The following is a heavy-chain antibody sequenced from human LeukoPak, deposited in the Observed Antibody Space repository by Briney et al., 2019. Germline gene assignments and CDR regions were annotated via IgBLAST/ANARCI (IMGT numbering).Heavy chain of an antibody. J-gene: IGHJ4*02. CDR2: LTGSGGST. CDR1: GFTFSTYA. CDR3: AKDLAPAAY. Sequence: GGSLRLSCSASGFTFSTYAMSWVRQAPGEGLVWVSALTGSGGSTYYADSVKGRFTISRDNSKKTLFLQMNSLRAEDTAVYYCAKDLAPAAYWGQGTLVTVSS. D-gene: IGHD2-2*01. V-gene: IGHV3-23*01.